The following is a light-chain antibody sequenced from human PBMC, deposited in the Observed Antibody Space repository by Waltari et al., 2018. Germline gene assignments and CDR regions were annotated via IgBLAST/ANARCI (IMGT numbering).Light chain of an antibody. CDR3: QQYNSYWT. V-gene: IGKV1-5*03. Sequence: DIQITQSPSTLSASVGDRVTITCRASQSISSWLAWYQQKPGKAPKLLIYQASSLESGVPSRFSGSGSGTEFTLTISSLQPDDFATYYCQQYNSYWTFGQGTKVEIK. CDR1: QSISSW. CDR2: QAS. J-gene: IGKJ1*01.